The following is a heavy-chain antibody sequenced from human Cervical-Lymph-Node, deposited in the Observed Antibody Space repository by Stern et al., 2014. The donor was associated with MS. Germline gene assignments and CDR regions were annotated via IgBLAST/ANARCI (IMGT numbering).Heavy chain of an antibody. CDR1: GITFSDYG. CDR3: AKDGGMGEYYFDY. D-gene: IGHD3-16*01. V-gene: IGHV3-30*18. CDR2: ISYDGSQK. J-gene: IGHJ4*02. Sequence: VQLVESGGGVVQPGRSLRLSCVASGITFSDYGMHWVRQAPGKGLEWVAVISYDGSQKYYADSGKGRFTISRDNSKNTLYLEMNSLRAEDTAVYYCAKDGGMGEYYFDYWGQGTLVTVSS.